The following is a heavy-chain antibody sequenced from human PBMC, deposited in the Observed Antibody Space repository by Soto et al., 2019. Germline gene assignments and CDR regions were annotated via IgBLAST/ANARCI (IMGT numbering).Heavy chain of an antibody. CDR2: ISAYNGNT. D-gene: IGHD6-6*01. J-gene: IGHJ5*02. CDR1: GYTFTSYV. CDR3: ARDKGYSSSSGRFDP. V-gene: IGHV1-18*01. Sequence: GASVKVSCKASGYTFTSYVISWVRQAPGQGLEWMGWISAYNGNTNYAQKLQGRDTMTTDTSTSTAYMELRSLRSDDTAVYYCARDKGYSSSSGRFDPWGQGTLVTVSS.